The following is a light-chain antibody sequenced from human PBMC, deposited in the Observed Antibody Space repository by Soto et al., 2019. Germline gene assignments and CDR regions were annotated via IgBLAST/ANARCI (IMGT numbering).Light chain of an antibody. CDR1: QTISSW. V-gene: IGKV1-5*03. J-gene: IGKJ1*01. CDR3: QQCNTFWT. Sequence: DIQMTQSPSTLSGSVGDRVTITFRASQTISSWLAWYQQKPGKAPKLLIYKASTLKSGVPSRFSGSGSGTEFTLTISSLQPDDFATYYCQQCNTFWTFGQGTKVDIK. CDR2: KAS.